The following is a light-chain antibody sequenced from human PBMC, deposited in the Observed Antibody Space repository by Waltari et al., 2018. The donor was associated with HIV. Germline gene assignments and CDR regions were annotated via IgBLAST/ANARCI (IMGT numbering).Light chain of an antibody. Sequence: SYELTQPPSVSVSPGQTARITCSGDALPKQYVYWYQQKPGQAPVLGIYKDNGRPSGIPERFSGSSSGTTVTLTISGVQAEDEADYYCQSADSSTWVFGGGTKLTVL. J-gene: IGLJ3*02. CDR1: ALPKQY. CDR3: QSADSSTWV. V-gene: IGLV3-25*03. CDR2: KDN.